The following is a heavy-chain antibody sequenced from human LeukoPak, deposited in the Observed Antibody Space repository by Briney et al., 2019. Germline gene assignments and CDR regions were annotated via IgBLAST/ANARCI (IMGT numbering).Heavy chain of an antibody. CDR2: VSGSGGST. CDR1: GFTFSSYA. Sequence: PGGSLRLSCAASGFTFSSYAMSWVRQAPGKGLEWVSAVSGSGGSTYYADSVKGRFTISRDNSKNTLYLQMNSLRAEDTAVYYCAKDQDTDFWSGYFDYWGQGTLVTVSS. V-gene: IGHV3-23*01. D-gene: IGHD3-3*01. CDR3: AKDQDTDFWSGYFDY. J-gene: IGHJ4*02.